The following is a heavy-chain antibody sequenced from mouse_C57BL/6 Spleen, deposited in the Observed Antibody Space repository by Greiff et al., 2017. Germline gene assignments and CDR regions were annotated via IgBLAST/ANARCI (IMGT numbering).Heavy chain of an antibody. J-gene: IGHJ3*01. Sequence: VQLQQPGPELVRPGSSVKLSCKASGYSFTSYRMHWVKQRPIQGLEWIGNIDPTDGETNYNQKFKGKATLTVDKSSSTAYMQLNSLTSEDSAVYYCARPGYYDYEGTCLDYWGQGTLVTVSA. CDR2: IDPTDGET. V-gene: IGHV1-52*01. D-gene: IGHD2-4*01. CDR3: ARPGYYDYEGTCLDY. CDR1: GYSFTSYR.